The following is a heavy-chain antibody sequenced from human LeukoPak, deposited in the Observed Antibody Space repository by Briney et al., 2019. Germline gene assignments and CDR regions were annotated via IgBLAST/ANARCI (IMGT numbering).Heavy chain of an antibody. V-gene: IGHV5-51*01. Sequence: GESLKISCKGSGYSFTSYWIGWVRQMSGKGLEWMGIIYPGDSDTRYSPSFQGQVTISADKSISTAYLQWSSLRASDTAMYYCARLPVYQLLYIDYWGQGTLVTVSS. D-gene: IGHD2-2*01. CDR3: ARLPVYQLLYIDY. CDR1: GYSFTSYW. CDR2: IYPGDSDT. J-gene: IGHJ4*02.